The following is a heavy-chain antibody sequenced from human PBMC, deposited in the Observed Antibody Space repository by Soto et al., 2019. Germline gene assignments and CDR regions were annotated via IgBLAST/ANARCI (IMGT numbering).Heavy chain of an antibody. V-gene: IGHV2-70*01. Sequence: GSGPTLVNPTQTLTLTCTFSGFSLSTSGMCVSWIRQPPGKALEWLALIDWDDDKYYSTSLKTRLTISKDTSKNQVVLTMTNMDPVDTATYYWARMPNGALGNALDIWGQGTMVTGSS. CDR1: GFSLSTSGMC. D-gene: IGHD2-8*01. CDR2: IDWDDDK. J-gene: IGHJ3*02. CDR3: ARMPNGALGNALDI.